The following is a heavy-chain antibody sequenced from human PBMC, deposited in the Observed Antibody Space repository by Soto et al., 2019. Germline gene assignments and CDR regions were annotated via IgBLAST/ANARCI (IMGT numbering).Heavy chain of an antibody. J-gene: IGHJ6*02. CDR3: AREEVVGPTAGGMDV. CDR1: GGPISRGDYY. Sequence: SGTVSLTCPVSGGPISRGDYYWSWIRQPPGKGLERPGSIYYSGSTYYNPSLKSRVTISVDTSKNQFSLKLSSVTAADTAVYYCAREEVVGPTAGGMDVHDQGPTGAVSS. D-gene: IGHD2-2*01. CDR2: IYYSGST. V-gene: IGHV4-30-4*01.